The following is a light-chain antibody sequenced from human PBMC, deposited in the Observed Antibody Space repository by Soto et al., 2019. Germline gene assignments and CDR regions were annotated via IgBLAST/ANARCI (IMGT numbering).Light chain of an antibody. CDR3: STYTGSSHV. J-gene: IGLJ2*01. CDR2: DVS. CDR1: TSDVGGYDY. V-gene: IGLV2-14*01. Sequence: QSALTQPASGSGSPGQSITISCTGTTSDVGGYDYVSWYQQHPGKAPKLMIYDVSNRPSGVSNRFSGSTSGNTASLTISGLQAEDEDDYSSSTYTGSSHVFGGRTKLTVL.